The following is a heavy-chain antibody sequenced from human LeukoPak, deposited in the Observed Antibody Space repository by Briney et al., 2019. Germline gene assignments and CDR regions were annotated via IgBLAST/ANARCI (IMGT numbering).Heavy chain of an antibody. CDR3: ARGRDTGRPYYFDY. CDR1: GFTFSDHY. J-gene: IGHJ4*02. Sequence: GGSLRLSCAASGFTFSDHYMDWVRQAPGKGLEWVGRTRNKANSYTTEYAASVKGRFTISRDDSKNSLYLQMNSLRAEDTAVYYCARGRDTGRPYYFDYWGQGTLVTVAS. D-gene: IGHD5-18*01. CDR2: TRNKANSYTT. V-gene: IGHV3-72*01.